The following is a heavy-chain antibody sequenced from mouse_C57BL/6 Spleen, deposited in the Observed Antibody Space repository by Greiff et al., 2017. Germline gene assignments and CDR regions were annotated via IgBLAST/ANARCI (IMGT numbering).Heavy chain of an antibody. D-gene: IGHD2-3*01. Sequence: VQLQQSGAELVMPGASVKLSCKASGYTFTSYWMHWVKQRPGQGLEWIGEIDPSDSYTNYNQKFKGKSTLTVDKSSSTAYMQLSSLTSEDSAVYYCARIYDGRGVFAYWGQGTLVTVSA. V-gene: IGHV1-69*01. CDR1: GYTFTSYW. CDR3: ARIYDGRGVFAY. CDR2: IDPSDSYT. J-gene: IGHJ3*01.